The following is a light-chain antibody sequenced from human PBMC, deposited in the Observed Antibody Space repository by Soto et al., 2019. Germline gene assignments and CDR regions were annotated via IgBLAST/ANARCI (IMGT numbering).Light chain of an antibody. CDR3: QQSYRTPLT. Sequence: DIQMTQSPSSLSASVGDRVTITCRASQSISNYLNWYQQKPGKAPKLLIYAASSLQSGVPSRISGSESGTEFNLTISSLQPEDFATYYCQQSYRTPLTFGPGTKVDIK. J-gene: IGKJ3*01. CDR1: QSISNY. V-gene: IGKV1-39*01. CDR2: AAS.